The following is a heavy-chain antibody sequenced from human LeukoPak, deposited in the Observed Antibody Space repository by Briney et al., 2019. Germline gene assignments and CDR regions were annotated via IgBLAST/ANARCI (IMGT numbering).Heavy chain of an antibody. J-gene: IGHJ6*02. Sequence: PGGSLRLSCAASGFTFSSYEMNWVRQAPGKGLEWVSYISSSGSTIYYADSVKGRFTISRDNSKNTLYLQMNSLRAEDTAVYYCAKVGDGSGSYLRPYYYGMDVWGQGTTVTVSS. CDR2: ISSSGSTI. D-gene: IGHD3-10*01. CDR3: AKVGDGSGSYLRPYYYGMDV. V-gene: IGHV3-48*03. CDR1: GFTFSSYE.